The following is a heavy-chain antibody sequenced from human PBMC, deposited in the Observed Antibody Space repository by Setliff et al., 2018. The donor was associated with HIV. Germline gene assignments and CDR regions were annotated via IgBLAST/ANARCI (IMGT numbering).Heavy chain of an antibody. V-gene: IGHV5-51*01. CDR1: GYSFTSYW. Sequence: SLKISCKGSGYSFTSYWIAWVRQMPGKGLEWMGIIYPGDSDTRYSLSFQGQVTISADKSISTAYLQWSSLKASDTAMYYCARQGDYDILTGYYRGPHDAFDIWGQGTMVNVSS. CDR2: IYPGDSDT. CDR3: ARQGDYDILTGYYRGPHDAFDI. J-gene: IGHJ3*02. D-gene: IGHD3-9*01.